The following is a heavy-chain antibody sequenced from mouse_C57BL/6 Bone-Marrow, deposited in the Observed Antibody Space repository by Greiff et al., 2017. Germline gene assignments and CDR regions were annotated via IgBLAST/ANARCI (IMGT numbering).Heavy chain of an antibody. D-gene: IGHD2-4*01. CDR2: ISTYYGAA. Sequence: QVQLQQSGPELVRPGVSVKISCKGSGYTFPDYAMHWVNQSHAKSLEWIGVISTYYGAASYNQKFKDKATMTVDKSSSTAYMELARLTSEDSAVWIDYDYVCWCAYWGQGTLVTVSA. CDR3: YDYVCWCAY. J-gene: IGHJ3*01. V-gene: IGHV1-67*01. CDR1: GYTFPDYA.